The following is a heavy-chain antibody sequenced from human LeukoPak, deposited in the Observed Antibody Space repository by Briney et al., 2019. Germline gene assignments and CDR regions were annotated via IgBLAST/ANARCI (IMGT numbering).Heavy chain of an antibody. CDR1: GGSFSGYY. Sequence: PSETLSLTCAVYGGSFSGYYWSWIRQPPGKGLEWIGEINHSGSTNYNPSLKSRVTISVDTSKNQFSLKLSSVTAADTAVYYCARHYPHSEGPYGDYGLYFDYWGQGTLVTVSS. CDR3: ARHYPHSEGPYGDYGLYFDY. V-gene: IGHV4-34*01. D-gene: IGHD4-17*01. CDR2: INHSGST. J-gene: IGHJ4*02.